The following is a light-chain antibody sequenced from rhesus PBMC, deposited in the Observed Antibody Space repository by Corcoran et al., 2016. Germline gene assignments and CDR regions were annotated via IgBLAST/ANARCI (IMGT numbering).Light chain of an antibody. CDR1: QGISTY. CDR3: LQYNSDPWT. Sequence: DIQMTQSPSSLSASVGDRVTITCRASQGISTYLNWYQQKPGKAPKRLIYKASSLESGVPSRFSGSGSGTDCMLTISSLQPEDFATYYCLQYNSDPWTFGQGTKVEIK. CDR2: KAS. V-gene: IGKV1-43*02. J-gene: IGKJ1*01.